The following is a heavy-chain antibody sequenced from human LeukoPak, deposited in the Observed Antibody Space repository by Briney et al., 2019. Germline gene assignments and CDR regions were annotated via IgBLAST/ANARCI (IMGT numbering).Heavy chain of an antibody. CDR2: INDSGST. CDR3: ARPYCSRGSCYRDFDY. V-gene: IGHV4-34*01. Sequence: PSETLSLTCAVSGGSLRDHYWSWIRQVPGKGLEWIGEINDSGSTNYNPSLEGRVTLSVDPSKNQFSLKMRSVTAADTSVYYCARPYCSRGSCYRDFDYWGQGTPVTVSS. CDR1: GGSLRDHY. D-gene: IGHD2-15*01. J-gene: IGHJ4*02.